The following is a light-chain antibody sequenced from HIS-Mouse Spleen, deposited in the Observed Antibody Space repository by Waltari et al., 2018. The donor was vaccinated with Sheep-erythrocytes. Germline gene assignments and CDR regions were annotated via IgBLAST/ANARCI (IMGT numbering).Light chain of an antibody. CDR2: EVS. J-gene: IGLJ1*01. CDR3: SSYTSSSTYV. CDR1: SSDVGGYNY. V-gene: IGLV2-14*01. Sequence: QSALTQPASVSGSPGQSITISCTGTSSDVGGYNYVSWYQQHPGKAPKLMLYEVSNRPSAVSNRFSGSKSGNTASLTSSGLQAEDEADYYCSSYTSSSTYVFGTGTKVTVL.